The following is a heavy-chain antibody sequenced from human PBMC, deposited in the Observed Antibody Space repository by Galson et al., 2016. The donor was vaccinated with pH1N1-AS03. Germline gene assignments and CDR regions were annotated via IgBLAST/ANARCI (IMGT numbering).Heavy chain of an antibody. CDR3: AKDPRSFCSGGACFGYFHY. CDR1: GFTFSTYG. V-gene: IGHV3-30*02. CDR2: VRYDVNNK. D-gene: IGHD2-15*01. J-gene: IGHJ4*02. Sequence: SLRLSCAASGFTFSTYGMHWVRQAPGKGLEWVAFVRYDVNNKYYADSVKGRFTISRDNSKNTLYLQMNSLRAEDTAVYYCAKDPRSFCSGGACFGYFHYGGQGTLVTVSS.